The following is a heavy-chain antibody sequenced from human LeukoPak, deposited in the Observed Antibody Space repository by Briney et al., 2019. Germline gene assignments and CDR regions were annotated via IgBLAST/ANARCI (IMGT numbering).Heavy chain of an antibody. V-gene: IGHV4-30-4*08. CDR3: ARGVGCGSTSCYDYYYYYMDV. J-gene: IGHJ6*03. D-gene: IGHD2-2*01. Sequence: SETLSLTCTVSGGSISSGDYYWSWIRQPPGKGLEWIGYIYYSGSTYYNPSLKSRVTISVDTSKNQFSLKLSSVTAADTAVYYCARGVGCGSTSCYDYYYYYMDVWGKGTTVTVSS. CDR1: GGSISSGDYY. CDR2: IYYSGST.